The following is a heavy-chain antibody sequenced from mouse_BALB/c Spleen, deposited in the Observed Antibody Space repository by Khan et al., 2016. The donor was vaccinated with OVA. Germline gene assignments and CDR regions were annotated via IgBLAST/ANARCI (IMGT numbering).Heavy chain of an antibody. Sequence: EVMLVESGGDLVKPGGSLKLSCAASGFTFSSYSMSWVRQTPDKRLEWVASISSGGDYNYYPDSVKGRFTISRDNAKNTLYLQMSVLKSEDTAMYYCADHLTVSFAYWGQGTLVTVSA. J-gene: IGHJ3*01. CDR2: ISSGGDYN. D-gene: IGHD4-1*01. V-gene: IGHV5-6*02. CDR3: ADHLTVSFAY. CDR1: GFTFSSYS.